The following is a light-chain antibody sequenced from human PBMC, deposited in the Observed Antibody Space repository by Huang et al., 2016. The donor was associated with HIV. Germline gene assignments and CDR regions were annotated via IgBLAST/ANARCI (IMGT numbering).Light chain of an antibody. Sequence: IVMTQSPATLSVSPGERVTLSCRASRSVGNNLAWYQQKVGQPPRRLIEGAATRATGIAARFSGSGSGTDFTLTISSLQSEDFAVYYCQQYNDWPPWYTFGQGTKLEIK. CDR3: QQYNDWPPWYT. CDR2: GAA. J-gene: IGKJ2*01. V-gene: IGKV3-15*01. CDR1: RSVGNN.